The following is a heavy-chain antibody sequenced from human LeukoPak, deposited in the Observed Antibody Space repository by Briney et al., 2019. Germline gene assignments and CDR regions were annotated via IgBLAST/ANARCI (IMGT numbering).Heavy chain of an antibody. Sequence: PSETLSLTCTVSGGSISSSSYYWGWIRQPPGKGLGWIGSIYYSGSTYYNPSLKSRVTISVDTSKNQFSLKLSSVTAADTAVYYCARWITGANFDYWGQGTLVTVSS. J-gene: IGHJ4*02. CDR2: IYYSGST. V-gene: IGHV4-39*01. D-gene: IGHD5-12*01. CDR1: GGSISSSSYY. CDR3: ARWITGANFDY.